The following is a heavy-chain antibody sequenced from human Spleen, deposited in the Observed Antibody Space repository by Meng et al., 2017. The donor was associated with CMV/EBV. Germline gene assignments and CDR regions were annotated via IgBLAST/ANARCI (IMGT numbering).Heavy chain of an antibody. D-gene: IGHD6-19*01. J-gene: IGHJ5*02. Sequence: VQLVQSGASVKKPGASVKVSCKASGYTFTGYYMHWVRQAPGQGLEWMGWINAYNGNTNYAQKLQGRVTMTTDTSTSTAYMELRSLRSDDTAMYYCARHKGSGWYNWFDPWGQGTLVTVSS. CDR2: INAYNGNT. V-gene: IGHV1-18*04. CDR1: GYTFTGYY. CDR3: ARHKGSGWYNWFDP.